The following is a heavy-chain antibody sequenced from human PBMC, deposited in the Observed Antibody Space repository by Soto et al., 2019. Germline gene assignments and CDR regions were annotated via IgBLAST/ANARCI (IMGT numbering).Heavy chain of an antibody. Sequence: EVQLVESGGGLVQPGGSLRLSCVASGFAFDSYWMHWVRQVPGEGPVWVSRIDYDGTTTTYADSVKGRFTISRDNAKNTLYLQMNSLRAEASAVYYCTRGPRPSSAGTGAYWGQGTLVTVSS. CDR1: GFAFDSYW. V-gene: IGHV3-74*01. J-gene: IGHJ4*02. CDR3: TRGPRPSSAGTGAY. D-gene: IGHD6-13*01. CDR2: IDYDGTTT.